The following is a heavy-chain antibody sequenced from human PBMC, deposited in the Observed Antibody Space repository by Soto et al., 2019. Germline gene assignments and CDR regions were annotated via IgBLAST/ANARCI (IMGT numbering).Heavy chain of an antibody. CDR3: AKSLCHTIACPHPSYDYYAMDV. D-gene: IGHD3-3*01. CDR2: IIPFLRTP. V-gene: IGHV1-69*01. J-gene: IGHJ6*01. Sequence: QVQLVQSGPEVKKPGSSVKVSCESSGDTFRSYAMSWVRQAPGQGLEWMGGIIPFLRTPNYSQKFQGRVTITADESTRTTYMELRGLSSQDTAIYFCAKSLCHTIACPHPSYDYYAMDVWGPGTTVTVSS. CDR1: GDTFRSYA.